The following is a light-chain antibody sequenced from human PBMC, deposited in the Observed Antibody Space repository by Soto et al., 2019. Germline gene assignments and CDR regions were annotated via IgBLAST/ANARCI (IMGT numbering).Light chain of an antibody. CDR1: QSVSNNY. J-gene: IGKJ1*01. V-gene: IGKV3-20*01. CDR3: QQYGSSGT. CDR2: GAS. Sequence: EIGLTQSPGTLSLSPWERATLSCRASQSVSNNYLAWYQQKPGQAPRLLIYGASNRATGIPDRFSGSGSGTDFTLTISRLEPEEFAVYYCQQYGSSGTFGQGTKVDIK.